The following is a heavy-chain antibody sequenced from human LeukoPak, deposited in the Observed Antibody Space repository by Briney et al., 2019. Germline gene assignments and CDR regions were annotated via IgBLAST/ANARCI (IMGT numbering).Heavy chain of an antibody. V-gene: IGHV1-46*01. Sequence: ASVKVSCKASGYTFTSYYMHWVRQAPGRGLEWMGLINPSGSSTSYAQKFQGRVTMTRNTSISTAYMELSSLRSEDTAVYYCARVIAYYYYMDVWGKGTTVTISS. J-gene: IGHJ6*03. CDR3: ARVIAYYYYMDV. CDR1: GYTFTSYY. CDR2: INPSGSST. D-gene: IGHD3-22*01.